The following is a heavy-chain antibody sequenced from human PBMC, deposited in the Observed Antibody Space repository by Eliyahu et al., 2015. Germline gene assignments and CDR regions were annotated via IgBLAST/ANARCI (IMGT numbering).Heavy chain of an antibody. V-gene: IGHV4-4*07. CDR3: AGVHLGDLSPY. D-gene: IGHD3-16*02. J-gene: IGHJ4*02. CDR1: GDSISNYF. Sequence: QVHLQESGPGLVRSSETLSLTCTVSGDSISNYFWNWIRQPAGKGLEWIGHKXTIGSTNYNPSLRSRVTMXLDTSKNQFSLHXTSVTAADTAVYYCAGVHLGDLSPYWGQGTLVTVSS. CDR2: KXTIGST.